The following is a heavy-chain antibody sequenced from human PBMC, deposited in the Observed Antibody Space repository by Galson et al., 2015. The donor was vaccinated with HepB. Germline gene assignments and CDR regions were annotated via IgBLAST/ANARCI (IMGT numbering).Heavy chain of an antibody. D-gene: IGHD2-2*01. CDR1: GFSLSSSGAG. J-gene: IGHJ4*02. CDR2: IYWDDDQ. V-gene: IGHV2-5*02. Sequence: PALVKPTQTLTLSCTSSGFSLSSSGAGVGWIRQPPGKALEWLAVIYWDDDQRFSPSLNNRLSITKDTSKNQVVLRMTNMDPVDTATYYCARFLWVVPSASFDYWGQGTLVTVSS. CDR3: ARFLWVVPSASFDY.